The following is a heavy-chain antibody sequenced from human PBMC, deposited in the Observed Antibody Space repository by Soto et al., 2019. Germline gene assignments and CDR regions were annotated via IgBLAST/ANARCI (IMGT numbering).Heavy chain of an antibody. J-gene: IGHJ5*02. CDR3: ARGVSSMYDFWSGYYPYNWFDP. CDR1: GYTFTIYD. CDR2: MNPNSGNT. V-gene: IGHV1-8*01. Sequence: ASVKVSCKASGYTFTIYDINWVLQATGQGLEWMGWMNPNSGNTGYAQKFQGRVTMTRNTSISTAYMELSSLRSEDTAVYYCARGVSSMYDFWSGYYPYNWFDPWGQGTLVTVSS. D-gene: IGHD3-3*01.